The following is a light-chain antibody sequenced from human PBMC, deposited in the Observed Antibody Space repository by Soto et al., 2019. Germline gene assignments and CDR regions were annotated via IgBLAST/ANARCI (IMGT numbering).Light chain of an antibody. Sequence: QSVLTQPPSASGTPGQRVTISCFGRRSNIGTNTVNWYQQLPGTAPKLLIYNDNQRPSGVPDRFSGSKSGTSASLATSGLQSEDEADYYCAAWDDSLNGRVVFGGGTKLTVL. CDR1: RSNIGTNT. CDR3: AAWDDSLNGRVV. J-gene: IGLJ2*01. V-gene: IGLV1-44*01. CDR2: NDN.